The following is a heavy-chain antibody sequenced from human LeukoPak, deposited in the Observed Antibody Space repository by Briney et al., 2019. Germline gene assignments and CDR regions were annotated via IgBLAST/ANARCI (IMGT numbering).Heavy chain of an antibody. CDR1: GYTFTNYG. D-gene: IGHD6-19*01. CDR3: ARDLKRGYSSGRYSWGTGSSNDY. J-gene: IGHJ4*02. CDR2: RSAYNGNT. V-gene: IGHV1-18*01. Sequence: ASVKVSCKASGYTFTNYGITWVRQAPGQGLEWMGWRSAYNGNTKYAQTLQGRVTMTTDTSTSTAYMELRSLRSDDTAVYYCARDLKRGYSSGRYSWGTGSSNDYWGQGTLVTVSS.